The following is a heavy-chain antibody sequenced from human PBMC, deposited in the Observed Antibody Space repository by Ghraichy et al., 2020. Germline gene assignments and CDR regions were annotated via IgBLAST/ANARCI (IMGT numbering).Heavy chain of an antibody. V-gene: IGHV3-23*01. Sequence: GGSLRLSCAASGFTFSSYSISWVRQAPGKGLEWVSSITPSGRTSYYADSVKGRFTFSRDNSKNTLYLQMDSLRAEDTAVYYCTQGDAIRAVGFVSWGQGTLVTVSS. CDR1: GFTFSSYS. J-gene: IGHJ5*02. D-gene: IGHD3-10*01. CDR3: TQGDAIRAVGFVS. CDR2: ITPSGRTS.